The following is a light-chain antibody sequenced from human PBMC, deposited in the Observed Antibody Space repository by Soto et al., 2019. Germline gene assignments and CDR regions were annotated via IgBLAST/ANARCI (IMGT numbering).Light chain of an antibody. V-gene: IGKV4-1*01. CDR3: EQYYSTPSWT. Sequence: DIVMTQSPDSLAVSLGERATINCKSSQSVLYSSNNKNYLAWYQQKPGQPPKLLIYLASTRESGVPERFSGSGSGTAFAITVSCLQAEDVAVYYCEQYYSTPSWTFGQGTKVEIK. CDR1: QSVLYSSNNKNY. J-gene: IGKJ1*01. CDR2: LAS.